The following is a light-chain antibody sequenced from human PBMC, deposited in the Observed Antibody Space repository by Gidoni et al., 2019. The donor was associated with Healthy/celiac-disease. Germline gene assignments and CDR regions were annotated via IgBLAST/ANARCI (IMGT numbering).Light chain of an antibody. CDR2: DAS. Sequence: AIQLTQSPSSLSASVGDRVNITCRASQGISSALAWYQQKPGKAPKLLIYDASSLESGVPSRFSGSGSGTDFTLTISSLQPEDFATYYCQQFNNYPLATFGGGTKVEIK. CDR3: QQFNNYPLAT. J-gene: IGKJ4*01. V-gene: IGKV1D-13*01. CDR1: QGISSA.